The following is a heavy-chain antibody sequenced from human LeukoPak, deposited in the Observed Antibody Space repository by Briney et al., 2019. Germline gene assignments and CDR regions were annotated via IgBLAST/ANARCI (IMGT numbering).Heavy chain of an antibody. CDR3: AKDLGTYYDSSGIAFDL. Sequence: GGSLRLSCAASGFTFSRYSMNWVRQAPGKGLEWVAVIWYDGSNKYYADSVKGRFTISRDNSENTLYLQMNSLRAEDTAVYYCAKDLGTYYDSSGIAFDLWGRGTLVTVSS. V-gene: IGHV3-33*06. D-gene: IGHD3-22*01. J-gene: IGHJ2*01. CDR1: GFTFSRYS. CDR2: IWYDGSNK.